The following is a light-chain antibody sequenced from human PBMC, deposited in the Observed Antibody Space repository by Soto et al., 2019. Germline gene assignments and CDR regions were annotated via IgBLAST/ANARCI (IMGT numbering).Light chain of an antibody. CDR2: GAS. CDR1: QSVSSS. CDR3: QQYGTSPFM. V-gene: IGKV3-20*01. Sequence: EIVLTQSPDTLSLSPGERATLSCTASQSVSSSLAWYQQRPGQAPRLLIYGASIRATSSPDRFSGSGAGTGFTLSVSRLEPEDVAVYHWQQYGTSPFMFGGGTKVEIK. J-gene: IGKJ4*02.